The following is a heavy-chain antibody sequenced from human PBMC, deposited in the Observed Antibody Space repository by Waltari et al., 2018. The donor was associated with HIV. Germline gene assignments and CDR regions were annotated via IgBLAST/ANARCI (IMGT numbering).Heavy chain of an antibody. CDR3: VRGSSGWSGVDY. CDR2: IDTNGGIT. Sequence: EVQLVESGGGLVQPGGSLRLSCAASGFTFNNYWMHWVRQAPGKGLVWVSRIDTNGGITSYVDSVKGRFTISRDKAKNTLYLQMNTLRAEDTSVYYCVRGSSGWSGVDYWGQGVLVTVSS. V-gene: IGHV3-74*01. D-gene: IGHD6-25*01. J-gene: IGHJ4*02. CDR1: GFTFNNYW.